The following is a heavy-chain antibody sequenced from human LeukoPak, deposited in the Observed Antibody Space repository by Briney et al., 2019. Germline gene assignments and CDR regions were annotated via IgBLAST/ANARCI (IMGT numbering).Heavy chain of an antibody. CDR2: INPNSGGT. V-gene: IGHV1-2*02. CDR1: GYTFTGYY. CDR3: ARGPKVPMVRGVIINY. D-gene: IGHD3-10*01. Sequence: GASVKVSCKASGYTFTGYYMHWVRQAPGQGLEWMGWINPNSGGTNYAQKFQGRVTMTRDTSISTAYMELSRLRSGDTAVYYCARGPKVPMVRGVIINYWGQGTLVTVSS. J-gene: IGHJ4*02.